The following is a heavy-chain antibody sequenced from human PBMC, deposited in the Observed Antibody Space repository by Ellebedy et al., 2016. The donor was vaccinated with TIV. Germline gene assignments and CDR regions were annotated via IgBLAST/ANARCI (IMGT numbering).Heavy chain of an antibody. CDR1: GFSFSSYW. D-gene: IGHD7-27*01. CDR2: IRQDGSK. J-gene: IGHJ3*02. Sequence: GGSLRLSCAVSGFSFSSYWMSWVRQAPGKGLEWVANIRQDGSKNYVDSVKGRFTISRDNAQNSLYLQMNDLGVEDTAVYFCARDMAWGNERVIDAFDTWGHGTLVSVSS. V-gene: IGHV3-7*01. CDR3: ARDMAWGNERVIDAFDT.